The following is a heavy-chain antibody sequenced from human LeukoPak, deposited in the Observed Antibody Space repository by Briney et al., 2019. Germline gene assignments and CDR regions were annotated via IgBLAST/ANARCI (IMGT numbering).Heavy chain of an antibody. CDR1: GGSFSGDF. D-gene: IGHD2-15*01. J-gene: IGHJ4*02. CDR3: ARGRGGYCSGGSCYVFDY. CDR2: INHGGST. Sequence: SETLSLTCAVYGGSFSGDFWSWIRQSPGKGLEWIGEINHGGSTTYNPSLQSRVTMSVDTSTNQISLRMTSVTAADTAIYYCARGRGGYCSGGSCYVFDYWGQGTLVTVSS. V-gene: IGHV4-34*01.